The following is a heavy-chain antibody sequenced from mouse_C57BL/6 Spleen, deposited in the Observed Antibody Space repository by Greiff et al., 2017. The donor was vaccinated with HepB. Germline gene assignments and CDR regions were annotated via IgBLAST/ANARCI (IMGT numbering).Heavy chain of an antibody. J-gene: IGHJ3*01. CDR3: AREFDDYGSSYGFAY. V-gene: IGHV1-64*01. CDR2: IHPNTGST. Sequence: QVQLLQPGAELVKPGASLNFSCTASGFTFTCYCMHWVLQRPGQGLEWIGLIHPNTGSTNYNDKFKSKATLTVDKSSSTAYMQLSSLTSEDAAVYYCAREFDDYGSSYGFAYWGQGTLVTVSA. D-gene: IGHD1-1*01. CDR1: GFTFTCYC.